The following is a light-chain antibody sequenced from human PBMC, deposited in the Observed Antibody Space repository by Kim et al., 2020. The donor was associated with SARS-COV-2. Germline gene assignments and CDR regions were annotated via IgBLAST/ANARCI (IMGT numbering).Light chain of an antibody. CDR2: DND. J-gene: IGLJ2*01. V-gene: IGLV1-51*01. CDR3: AAWDSNLSGVF. CDR1: ASNIGKNY. Sequence: GQGVTFSCSGTASNIGKNYVSWHQQFPGSAPKLLIYDNDKRPSEIPDRFSAAKSGTSATLDIAGLQTGDETHYYCAAWDSNLSGVFFGGGTQLTVL.